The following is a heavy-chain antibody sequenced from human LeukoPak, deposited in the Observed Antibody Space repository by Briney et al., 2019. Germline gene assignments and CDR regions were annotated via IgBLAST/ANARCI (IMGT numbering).Heavy chain of an antibody. CDR2: ISGSGGST. CDR1: GFTLSSYA. D-gene: IGHD3-3*01. Sequence: GGSLRLSCAASGFTLSSYAMSWVRQAPGKGLEWVSAISGSGGSTYYADSVKGRFTISRDNSKNTLYLQMNSLRAEDTAVYYCAKAYLEWLLYDRSWFDPWGQGTLVTVSS. J-gene: IGHJ5*02. CDR3: AKAYLEWLLYDRSWFDP. V-gene: IGHV3-23*01.